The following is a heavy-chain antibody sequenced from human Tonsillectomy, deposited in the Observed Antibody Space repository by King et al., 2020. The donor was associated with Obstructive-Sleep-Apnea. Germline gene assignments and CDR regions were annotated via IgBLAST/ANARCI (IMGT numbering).Heavy chain of an antibody. CDR1: GGSISSGGYS. Sequence: QLQESGSGLVKPSQTLSLTCAVSGGSISSGGYSWNWIRQPPGKGLEWIGYIYHSGNTYYNPSLKSRVTISVDRSKNQFSLNLSSVTAADTAVYYCARGVVVADRWDWFDPWGQGTLVTVSS. D-gene: IGHD2-15*01. V-gene: IGHV4-30-2*01. CDR2: IYHSGNT. CDR3: ARGVVVADRWDWFDP. J-gene: IGHJ5*02.